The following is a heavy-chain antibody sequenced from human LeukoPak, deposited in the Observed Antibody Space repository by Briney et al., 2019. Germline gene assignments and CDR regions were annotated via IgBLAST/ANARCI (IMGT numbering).Heavy chain of an antibody. J-gene: IGHJ4*02. CDR2: VHYSGST. V-gene: IGHV4-59*08. D-gene: IGHD1-26*01. CDR3: ARYSGSNTDFDY. CDR1: GGSIRSYY. Sequence: SETLFLTCTIPGGSIRSYYWSWVQQTPGGGLEWIGPVHYSGSTTYNPSLKSRVTISVDTSKTQFSLKLSSVTAADTAVYYCARYSGSNTDFDYWGQGTLVTVSS.